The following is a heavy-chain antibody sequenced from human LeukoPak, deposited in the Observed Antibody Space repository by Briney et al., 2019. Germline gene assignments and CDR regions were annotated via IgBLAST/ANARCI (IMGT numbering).Heavy chain of an antibody. V-gene: IGHV3-49*03. J-gene: IGHJ4*02. CDR1: GGSISSYY. CDR2: IRSKAYGGTT. CDR3: TRAAKAQEGVLRYFDWLLSGPYYFDY. D-gene: IGHD3-9*01. Sequence: LSLTCTVSGGSISSYYWSWFRQAPGKGLEWVGFIRSKAYGGTTEYAASVKGRFTISRDDSKSIAYLQMNSLKTEDTAVYYCTRAAKAQEGVLRYFDWLLSGPYYFDYWGQGTLVTVSS.